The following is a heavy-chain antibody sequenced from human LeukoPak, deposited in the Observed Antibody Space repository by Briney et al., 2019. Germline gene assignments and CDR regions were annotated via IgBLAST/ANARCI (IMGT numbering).Heavy chain of an antibody. CDR2: IYYSGST. D-gene: IGHD5-12*01. CDR1: GGSISSYY. Sequence: SETLSLTCTVSGGSISSYYWSWIRQPPGKGLEWIGYIYYSGSTNYNPSLKSRVTISVDTSKNQFSLKLSSVTAADTAVYYCARESEEWLRFIDYWGQGTLVTVSS. V-gene: IGHV4-59*01. CDR3: ARESEEWLRFIDY. J-gene: IGHJ4*02.